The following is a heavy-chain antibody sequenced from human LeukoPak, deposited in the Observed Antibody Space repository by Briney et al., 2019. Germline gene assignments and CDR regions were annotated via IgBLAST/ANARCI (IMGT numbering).Heavy chain of an antibody. CDR2: INHSGST. V-gene: IGHV4-34*01. CDR1: GDSISGYY. CDR3: ARRTGVRRVDY. Sequence: SEALSLTCTVSGDSISGYYWSWIRQPPGKGPEWIGEINHSGSTNYNPSLKSRVTISVDTSKNQFSLKLSSVTAADTAVYYCARRTGVRRVDYWGQGTLVTVSS. D-gene: IGHD3/OR15-3a*01. J-gene: IGHJ4*02.